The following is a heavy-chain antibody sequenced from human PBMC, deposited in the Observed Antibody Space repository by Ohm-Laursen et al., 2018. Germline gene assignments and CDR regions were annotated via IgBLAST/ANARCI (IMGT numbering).Heavy chain of an antibody. J-gene: IGHJ4*02. D-gene: IGHD1-1*01. Sequence: GSLRLSCSASGFTFSISGMTWVRQAPGKGLEWVSGISVSGSSTDCADSVKGRFTISRDNSKNTLYLQMNSLRAEDTAVYYCAKGTTDVDYWGQGTLVTVSS. CDR2: ISVSGSST. CDR1: GFTFSISG. V-gene: IGHV3-23*01. CDR3: AKGTTDVDY.